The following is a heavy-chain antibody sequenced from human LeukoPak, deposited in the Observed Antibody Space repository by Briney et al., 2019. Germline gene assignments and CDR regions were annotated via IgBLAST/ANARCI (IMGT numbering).Heavy chain of an antibody. Sequence: SETLSLTCVVYGGSFRGYYWSWMRQPPGKGLEWIGEINHSGSTNYNPSLQSRVIISVNTSKKQFYLKMSSVTAADTAVYYCARTRCYAFDYWGQGTLVTVSS. CDR3: ARTRCYAFDY. J-gene: IGHJ4*02. V-gene: IGHV4-34*01. D-gene: IGHD4-17*01. CDR1: GGSFRGYY. CDR2: INHSGST.